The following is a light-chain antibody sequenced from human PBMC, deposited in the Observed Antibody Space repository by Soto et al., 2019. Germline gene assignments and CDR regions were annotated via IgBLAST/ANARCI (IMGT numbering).Light chain of an antibody. V-gene: IGKV1-17*01. J-gene: IGKJ2*01. CDR3: LHQNSYPYT. CDR2: LAS. Sequence: DIQMTQSPSSLSASVGDRVTITCRASQDIRNHLGWFQQKPGRAPKRLIYLASSLQSGVPSRFSGTGSGTEFTRTISSLQPEDFATYHCLHQNSYPYTFGQGNKLEIK. CDR1: QDIRNH.